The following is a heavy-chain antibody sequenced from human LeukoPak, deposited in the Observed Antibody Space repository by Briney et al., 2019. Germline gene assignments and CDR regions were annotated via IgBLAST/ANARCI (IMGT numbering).Heavy chain of an antibody. CDR1: GFTFSSYG. CDR3: ARGSIAAADYNWFDP. CDR2: IWYDGSNK. D-gene: IGHD6-13*01. Sequence: PGRSLRLSCAASGFTFSSYGMHWVRQAPGKGLEWVAVIWYDGSNKYYADSVKGRFTISRDNSKNTLYLQMNSLRAEDTAVYYCARGSIAAADYNWFDPWGQGTLVTVSS. J-gene: IGHJ5*02. V-gene: IGHV3-33*01.